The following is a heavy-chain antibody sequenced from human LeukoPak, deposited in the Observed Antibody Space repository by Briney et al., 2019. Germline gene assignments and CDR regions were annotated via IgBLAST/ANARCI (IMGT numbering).Heavy chain of an antibody. Sequence: SETLSLTCTVSGGSISSYYWSWIRQPPGKGLEWIGYIYYSGSTNYNPSLKSRVTISVDTSKNQFSLKLSSVTAADTAVYYCARTVVAKHYYYYGMDVWGQGTTVTVSS. CDR1: GGSISSYY. CDR3: ARTVVAKHYYYYGMDV. D-gene: IGHD5-12*01. V-gene: IGHV4-59*01. CDR2: IYYSGST. J-gene: IGHJ6*02.